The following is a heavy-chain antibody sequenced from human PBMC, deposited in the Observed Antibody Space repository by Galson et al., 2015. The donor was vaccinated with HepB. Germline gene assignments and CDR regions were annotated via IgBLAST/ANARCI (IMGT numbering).Heavy chain of an antibody. Sequence: SVKVSCKVSGYTLTELSMHWVRQAPGKGLEWMGGFDPEDGETIYAQKFQGRVTMTEDTSTDTAYMELSSLRSEDTAVYYCATVACSGGSCSLTNFDYWGQGTLVTVSS. CDR2: FDPEDGET. CDR3: ATVACSGGSCSLTNFDY. V-gene: IGHV1-24*01. D-gene: IGHD2-15*01. J-gene: IGHJ4*02. CDR1: GYTLTELS.